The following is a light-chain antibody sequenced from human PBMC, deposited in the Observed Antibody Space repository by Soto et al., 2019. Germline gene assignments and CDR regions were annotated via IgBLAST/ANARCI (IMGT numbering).Light chain of an antibody. V-gene: IGKV3-11*01. J-gene: IGKJ1*01. CDR1: QSLNSY. CDR2: DAS. Sequence: EIVLTQSPATLSFSPGERATLSCRASQSLNSYLAWYQQRPGQAPRLLVYDASNRATGIPARFSGSGSGTDFTLTISSLEPEDFAVYYCQHRKTFGQGTKVEFK. CDR3: QHRKT.